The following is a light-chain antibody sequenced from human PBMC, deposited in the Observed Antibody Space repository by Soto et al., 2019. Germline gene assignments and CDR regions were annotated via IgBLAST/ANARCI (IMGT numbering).Light chain of an antibody. Sequence: DIQLTQSPSFLSASVGDRVTITCRAGQGISSYLAWYQQKPGKAPKLLIHTASILQSGVPSRFSGSGSGTEFSLTISSLQPEDFATYYCQQLNSYPPFTFGPGTKVDIK. J-gene: IGKJ3*01. CDR3: QQLNSYPPFT. CDR2: TAS. V-gene: IGKV1-9*01. CDR1: QGISSY.